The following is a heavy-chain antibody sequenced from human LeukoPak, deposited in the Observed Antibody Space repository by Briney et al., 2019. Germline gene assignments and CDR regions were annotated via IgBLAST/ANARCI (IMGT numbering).Heavy chain of an antibody. CDR2: ITNSGNSK. V-gene: IGHV3-48*01. CDR3: ARTRSSGYLTFGY. Sequence: GGSLRLSCAASGFTFSSYSMNWVRQAPGKGLEWVSYITNSGNSKSYADSVKGRFTISRDNTKNSLYLQMNGLRAEDTAVYYCARTRSSGYLTFGYWGQGILVTVSS. CDR1: GFTFSSYS. D-gene: IGHD3-22*01. J-gene: IGHJ4*02.